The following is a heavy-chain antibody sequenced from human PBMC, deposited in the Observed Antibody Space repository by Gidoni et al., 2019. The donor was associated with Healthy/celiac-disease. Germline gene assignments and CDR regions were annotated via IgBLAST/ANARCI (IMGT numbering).Heavy chain of an antibody. Sequence: QVQLVQSGAEVKKPGASVKVSGKASGYTFTSYDTNWVRQPTGQGLEWMGWMNPNSGNTGYAQKFQGRVTMTRNTSISTAYMELSSLRSEDTAVYYCARGAYYDSSGYGYYGMDVWGQGTTVTVSS. J-gene: IGHJ6*02. CDR3: ARGAYYDSSGYGYYGMDV. CDR2: MNPNSGNT. CDR1: GYTFTSYD. V-gene: IGHV1-8*01. D-gene: IGHD3-22*01.